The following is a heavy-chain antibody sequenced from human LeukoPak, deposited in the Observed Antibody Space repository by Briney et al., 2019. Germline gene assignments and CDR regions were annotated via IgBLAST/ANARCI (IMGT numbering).Heavy chain of an antibody. V-gene: IGHV1-46*01. CDR1: GFTFSTYG. CDR3: ARGADQEFDF. J-gene: IGHJ4*02. Sequence: KSGGSLSLSCAASGFTFSTYGMHWVRQAPGQGLEWMGMINPRDGSTRTLQRFQGRLTMTRDTSTSTLYMGLSSLRSEDTATYFCARGADQEFDFWGQGTLVTVSS. CDR2: INPRDGST.